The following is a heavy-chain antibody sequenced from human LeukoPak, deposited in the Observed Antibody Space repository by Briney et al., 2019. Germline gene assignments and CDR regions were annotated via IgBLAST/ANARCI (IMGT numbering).Heavy chain of an antibody. J-gene: IGHJ4*02. CDR3: ARITAAGSYLGYFDY. Sequence: PSETLSLTCTVSGGSISSYYWSWIRQPPGKGLEWIGYIYYSGSTNYNPSLKSRVTISVDTSKNQFSLKLSSVTAADTAVYYCARITAAGSYLGYFDYWGQGTLVTVSS. V-gene: IGHV4-59*12. CDR2: IYYSGST. D-gene: IGHD6-13*01. CDR1: GGSISSYY.